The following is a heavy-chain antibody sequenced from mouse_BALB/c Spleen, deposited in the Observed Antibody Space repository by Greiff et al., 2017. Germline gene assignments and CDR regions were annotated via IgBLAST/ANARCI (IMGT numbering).Heavy chain of an antibody. D-gene: IGHD2-4*01. Sequence: VQLQQSGPELVKPGASVKMSCKASGYTFTGYVISWVKQRTGQGLELIGEIYPGSGSTYYNEKFKGKATLTADKSSNTAYMQLSSLTSEDSAVYFCARKECYYDRYGAWFAYWGQGTLVTV. CDR3: ARKECYYDRYGAWFAY. J-gene: IGHJ3*01. CDR1: GYTFTGYV. V-gene: IGHV1-81*01. CDR2: IYPGSGST.